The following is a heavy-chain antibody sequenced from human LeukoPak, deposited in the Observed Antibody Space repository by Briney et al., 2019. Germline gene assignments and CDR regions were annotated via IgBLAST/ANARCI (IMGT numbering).Heavy chain of an antibody. J-gene: IGHJ5*02. Sequence: ASVKVSCKASGGTFSYTAISWVSQAPGQGLEWMGGINPLFGTTNYAQKFQGRVTITKNDSTTTAYMELSGLRSDDTAMYYCAKAAYNDFWSEYNYFGPWGQGSLVTVSS. V-gene: IGHV1-69*05. D-gene: IGHD3-3*01. CDR1: GGTFSYTA. CDR3: AKAAYNDFWSEYNYFGP. CDR2: INPLFGTT.